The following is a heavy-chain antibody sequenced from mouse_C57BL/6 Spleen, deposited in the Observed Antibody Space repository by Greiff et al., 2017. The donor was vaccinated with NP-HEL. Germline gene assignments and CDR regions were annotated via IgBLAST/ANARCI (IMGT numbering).Heavy chain of an antibody. CDR3: AREDGNYFDY. D-gene: IGHD2-1*01. J-gene: IGHJ2*01. CDR2: IHPNSGST. CDR1: GYTFTSYW. Sequence: QVQLQQPGAELVKPGASVKLSCKASGYTFTSYWMHWVKQRPRQGLEWIGMIHPNSGSTNYNEKFKSKATLTVDKSSSTAYMQLSSLTSEDSAVYYCAREDGNYFDYWGQGTTLTVSS. V-gene: IGHV1-64*01.